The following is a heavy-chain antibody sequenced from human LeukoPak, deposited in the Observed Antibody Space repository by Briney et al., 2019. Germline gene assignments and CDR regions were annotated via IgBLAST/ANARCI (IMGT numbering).Heavy chain of an antibody. V-gene: IGHV4-34*01. CDR2: INHSGST. D-gene: IGHD1-20*01. CDR3: ARGSPNWNGYYYYYGMDV. J-gene: IGHJ6*02. CDR1: GGSFSAYY. Sequence: SETLSLTCAVYGGSFSAYYWSWIRQPPGKGLEWIGEINHSGSTNYNPSLKSRVTISVDTSKNQFSLKLSSVTAADTAVYYCARGSPNWNGYYYYYGMDVWGQGTTVTVSS.